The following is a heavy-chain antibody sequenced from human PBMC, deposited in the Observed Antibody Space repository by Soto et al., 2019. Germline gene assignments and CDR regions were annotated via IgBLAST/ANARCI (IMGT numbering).Heavy chain of an antibody. Sequence: GASVKVSCKASGYTFTSYYMHWVRQAPGQGLEWMGIINPSGGSTGYAQKFQGRVTMTRDTSTSTVYMELSSLRSEDTAVYYCARDLGARILGYCTNGVCYLDVWGKGTTVTVSS. J-gene: IGHJ6*04. CDR1: GYTFTSYY. CDR3: ARDLGARILGYCTNGVCYLDV. CDR2: INPSGGST. V-gene: IGHV1-46*03. D-gene: IGHD2-8*01.